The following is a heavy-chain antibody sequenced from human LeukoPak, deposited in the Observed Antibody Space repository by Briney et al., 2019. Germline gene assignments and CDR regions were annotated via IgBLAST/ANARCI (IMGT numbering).Heavy chain of an antibody. CDR2: ISAYNGNT. D-gene: IGHD2-2*01. CDR1: GYTCTSYG. J-gene: IGHJ5*02. Sequence: ASVKVSCKASGYTCTSYGISWVRQAPGQGLEWMGWISAYNGNTNYAQKLQGRVTMTTDTSTSTAYMELRSLRSDDTAVYYCARDPGYCSSTSCPQNWFDPWGQGTLVTVSS. CDR3: ARDPGYCSSTSCPQNWFDP. V-gene: IGHV1-18*01.